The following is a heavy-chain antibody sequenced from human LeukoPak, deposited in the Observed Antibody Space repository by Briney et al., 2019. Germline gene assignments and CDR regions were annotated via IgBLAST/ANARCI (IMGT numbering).Heavy chain of an antibody. CDR2: IYYSGTT. CDR1: GDSIIYGGYY. V-gene: IGHV4-31*03. D-gene: IGHD2-2*01. J-gene: IGHJ5*02. Sequence: SQTLSLTCTVSGDSIIYGGYYWSWIRQPPGKGLEWIGYIYYSGTTHYNPSLKGRLTMSVDTSKNQFSLKLSSVTAADTAVYYCARGEAAAVVPVAIPWFDPWGQGTLVTVSS. CDR3: ARGEAAAVVPVAIPWFDP.